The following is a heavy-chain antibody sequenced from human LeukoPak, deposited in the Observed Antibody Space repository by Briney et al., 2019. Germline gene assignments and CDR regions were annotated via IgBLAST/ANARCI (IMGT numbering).Heavy chain of an antibody. Sequence: GGSLRLSCAASGFTFSNYWMHWVRQAPGKGLLWVSRINSDGSSTSYADSVKGRFTISRDNAKNALYLQMNSLRAEDTAVYYCAKAVAAAGTGGYLWGQGTLVTVSS. CDR1: GFTFSNYW. D-gene: IGHD6-13*01. CDR2: INSDGSST. V-gene: IGHV3-74*01. CDR3: AKAVAAAGTGGYL. J-gene: IGHJ4*02.